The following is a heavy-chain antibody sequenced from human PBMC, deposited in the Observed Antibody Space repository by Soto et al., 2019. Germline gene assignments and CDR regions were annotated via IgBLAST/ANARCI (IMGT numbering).Heavy chain of an antibody. CDR1: GHSFTTYY. Sequence: GASVKVSCKASGHSFTTYYIHWVRQAPGQGLEWMGLINPTGGSTSYAQKFQGRVTMTRDTSTSTVYMELSSLRSEDTAMYYCATKDPSSFYGSGTYNSYYYYMDVWGKGTTVTVSS. V-gene: IGHV1-46*01. CDR2: INPTGGST. CDR3: ATKDPSSFYGSGTYNSYYYYMDV. J-gene: IGHJ6*03. D-gene: IGHD3-10*01.